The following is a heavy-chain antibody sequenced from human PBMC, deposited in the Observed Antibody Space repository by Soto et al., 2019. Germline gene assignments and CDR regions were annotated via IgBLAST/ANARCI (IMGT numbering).Heavy chain of an antibody. CDR3: ARSIVRRYYGSGDLFGPKLSGGMDV. D-gene: IGHD3-10*01. V-gene: IGHV3-9*01. CDR1: GFTFDDYA. CDR2: ISWNSGSI. Sequence: GGSLRLSGAACGFTFDDYAIHWVRQAPGKGLEWVSGISWNSGSIGYADSVKGRFTISRDNAKNSLYLQMKSLRAEDTALYYCARSIVRRYYGSGDLFGPKLSGGMDVCGQRKTAAVSS. J-gene: IGHJ6*02.